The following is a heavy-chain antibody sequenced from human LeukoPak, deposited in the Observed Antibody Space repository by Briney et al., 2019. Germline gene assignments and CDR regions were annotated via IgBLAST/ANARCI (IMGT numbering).Heavy chain of an antibody. CDR3: EILGGPLDAFDI. D-gene: IGHD4-23*01. CDR1: GYTFIGYY. J-gene: IGHJ3*02. V-gene: IGHV1-8*02. CDR2: MNPNSGNT. Sequence: ASVKVSCKASGYTFIGYYINWVRQAPGQGLEWMGWMNPNSGNTGYAQKFQGRVTMTRNTSISTAYMELSSLRSEDTAVYYCEILGGPLDAFDIWGQGTMVTVSS.